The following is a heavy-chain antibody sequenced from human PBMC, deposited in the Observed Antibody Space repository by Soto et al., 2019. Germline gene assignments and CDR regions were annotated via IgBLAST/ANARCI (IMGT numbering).Heavy chain of an antibody. CDR2: TYNSGST. CDR1: GGSISTYY. V-gene: IGHV4-59*01. CDR3: ARDGSGTYFNWFDP. Sequence: PSETLSLTCSVSGGSISTYYWSWIRQPPGKGLEWIGFTYNSGSTKYNPSLTGRVTISVDTSKNQFSLKLSSVTAADTAVYYCARDGSGTYFNWFDPWGQGTLATVSS. D-gene: IGHD3-10*01. J-gene: IGHJ5*02.